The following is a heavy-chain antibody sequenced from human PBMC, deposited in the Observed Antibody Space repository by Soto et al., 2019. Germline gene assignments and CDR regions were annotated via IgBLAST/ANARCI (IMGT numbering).Heavy chain of an antibody. D-gene: IGHD6-13*01. CDR1: GGTFSSYA. CDR3: ARDLKQQLVLGAFDI. Sequence: SVKVSCKASGGTFSSYAISWVRQAPGQGLGWMGGIIPIFGTANYAQKFQGRVTITADESTSTAYMELSSLRSEDTAVYYCARDLKQQLVLGAFDIWGQGTMVTVSS. J-gene: IGHJ3*02. CDR2: IIPIFGTA. V-gene: IGHV1-69*13.